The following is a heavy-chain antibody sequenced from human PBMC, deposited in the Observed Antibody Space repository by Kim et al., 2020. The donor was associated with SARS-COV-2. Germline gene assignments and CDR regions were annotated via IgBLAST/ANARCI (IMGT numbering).Heavy chain of an antibody. CDR2: ISQDGRDK. D-gene: IGHD1-1*01. CDR3: ARVHYGTRWATIDL. Sequence: GGSLRLSCAASGFTFSDYWMTWVRQAPGKGLQWMANISQDGRDKNYVGSVKGRFTISRDNAKNTLYLQMNSLRADDTAVYYCARVHYGTRWATIDLWGQG. CDR1: GFTFSDYW. J-gene: IGHJ4*02. V-gene: IGHV3-7*01.